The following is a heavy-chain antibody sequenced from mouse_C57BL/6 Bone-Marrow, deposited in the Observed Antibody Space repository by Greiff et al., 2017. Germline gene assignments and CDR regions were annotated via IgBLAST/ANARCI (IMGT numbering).Heavy chain of an antibody. Sequence: ELVKPGASAPLSCKASGYTFTSSRIQWVKQRPGQALEWIGEIDPSDSYTNYNQQFKGKATLTVDTSSSTAYMQLSSLTSEDSAVYYCARVDYYGRSYEGYGDVWGTGTTVTVSA. CDR2: IDPSDSYT. CDR1: GYTFTSSR. CDR3: ARVDYYGRSYEGYGDV. J-gene: IGHJ1*03. D-gene: IGHD1-1*01. V-gene: IGHV1-50*01.